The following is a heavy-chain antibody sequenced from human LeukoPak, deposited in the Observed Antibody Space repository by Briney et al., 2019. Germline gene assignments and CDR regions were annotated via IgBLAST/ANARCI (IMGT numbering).Heavy chain of an antibody. V-gene: IGHV1-69*05. Sequence: SVKVSCKASGGTFSSYAISWVRHAPGQGLELMGRTIPIIGTANYAQKFQGRVTITTDESTSTAYMELSSLRFEATAVYYCARETIFGVVVFDPWGQGTLVTVSS. D-gene: IGHD3-3*01. CDR3: ARETIFGVVVFDP. J-gene: IGHJ5*02. CDR2: TIPIIGTA. CDR1: GGTFSSYA.